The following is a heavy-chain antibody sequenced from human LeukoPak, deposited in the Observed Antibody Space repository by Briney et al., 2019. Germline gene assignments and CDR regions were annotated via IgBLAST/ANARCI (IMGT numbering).Heavy chain of an antibody. CDR1: GGSISSGDHY. CDR3: ARGFGYDFADY. J-gene: IGHJ4*02. CDR2: ITLYSDTT. Sequence: PSETLSLTCSVSGGSISSGDHYWTWIRPPPGGGLEWMGFITLYSDTTSYNPSLKSRLMISIDTSKNQFSLTLPSVTAADTAVYFCARGFGYDFADYWGQGILVTVSS. V-gene: IGHV4-30-4*01. D-gene: IGHD2-2*01.